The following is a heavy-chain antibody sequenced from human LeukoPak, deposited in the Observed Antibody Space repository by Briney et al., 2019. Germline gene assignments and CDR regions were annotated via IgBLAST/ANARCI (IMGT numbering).Heavy chain of an antibody. V-gene: IGHV4-39*07. J-gene: IGHJ6*02. Sequence: PSETLSLTCTVSGGSISSSSYYWGWIRQPPGKGLEWIGSIYYSGSTNYNPSLKSRVTISEDTSKNQFSLKLSSVTAVDTAVYYCARWVFGYYYGMDVWGQGTTVTVSS. CDR3: ARWVFGYYYGMDV. D-gene: IGHD6-13*01. CDR1: GGSISSSSYY. CDR2: IYYSGST.